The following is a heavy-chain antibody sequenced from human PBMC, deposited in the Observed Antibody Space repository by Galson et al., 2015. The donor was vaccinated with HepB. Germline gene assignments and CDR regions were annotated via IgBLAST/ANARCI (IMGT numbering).Heavy chain of an antibody. J-gene: IGHJ4*02. CDR3: ARDSGSGASQD. V-gene: IGHV3-7*01. Sequence: SLRLSCAASEFTFSSYWMNWVRQAPGKGLEWVANINPDGSEKYYVASLKGRFTISRDNAKNSLYLQMDSLRAEDTAVYYCARDSGSGASQDWGQGTLVTVSS. CDR1: EFTFSSYW. CDR2: INPDGSEK. D-gene: IGHD3-3*01.